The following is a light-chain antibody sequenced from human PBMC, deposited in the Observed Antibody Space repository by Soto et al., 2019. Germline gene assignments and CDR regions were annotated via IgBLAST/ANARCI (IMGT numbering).Light chain of an antibody. CDR1: QTVSSGF. Sequence: EIVLTQSPGTLSVSPGERATVSCRASQTVSSGFLAWYQQKVGQAPRLLIYVASTRATGIPDMFSGSGSGTDFTLTIDRLEPEDFAVYYCHQYYSSRATFGVVTKV. CDR2: VAS. J-gene: IGKJ4*01. V-gene: IGKV3-20*01. CDR3: HQYYSSRAT.